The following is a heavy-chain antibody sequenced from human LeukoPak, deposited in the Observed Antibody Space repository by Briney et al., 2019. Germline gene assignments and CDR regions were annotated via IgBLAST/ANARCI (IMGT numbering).Heavy chain of an antibody. CDR3: ARVAGAAAATGGYFDY. Sequence: GGSLRLSCAASGFTFSNYAMSWVRQAPGKGLEWVSAISGSGGSTYYADSVKGRFTISRDNSKNTLYLQTNSLRTEDTAIYYCARVAGAAAATGGYFDYWGQGTLVTVSS. J-gene: IGHJ4*02. CDR2: ISGSGGST. D-gene: IGHD6-13*01. CDR1: GFTFSNYA. V-gene: IGHV3-23*01.